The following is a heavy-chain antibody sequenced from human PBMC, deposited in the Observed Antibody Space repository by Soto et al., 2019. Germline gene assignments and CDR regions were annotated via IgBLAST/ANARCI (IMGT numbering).Heavy chain of an antibody. D-gene: IGHD2-2*01. V-gene: IGHV4-30-4*01. CDR2: IYYSGST. Sequence: QVQLQESGPGLVKPSQTLSLTCTVSGGSISSGDYYWSWIRQPPGKGLEWIGYIYYSGSTYYNPSLKSRVTISVDTSKNQFSLKLSCVTAADTAVYYCARGVVVARNYYYYYGMDVWGQGTTVTVSS. CDR1: GGSISSGDYY. J-gene: IGHJ6*02. CDR3: ARGVVVARNYYYYYGMDV.